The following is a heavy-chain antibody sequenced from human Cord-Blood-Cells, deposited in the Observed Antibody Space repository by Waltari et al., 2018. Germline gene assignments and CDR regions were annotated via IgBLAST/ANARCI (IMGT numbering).Heavy chain of an antibody. D-gene: IGHD6-6*01. V-gene: IGHV4-31*03. CDR2: IYYSGSS. CDR3: GRGTQGSSCPTDY. CDR1: GGSISSGGYY. Sequence: QVQLQESGPGLVKPSQTLSLTCTVSGGSISSGGYYWSWIPQHPGKALEWIGYIYYSGSSCYNLSRKSGVTIAIATAKDQFSLKLSSVAAADTAVYYCGRGTQGSSCPTDYWGQGALVTVSS. J-gene: IGHJ4*02.